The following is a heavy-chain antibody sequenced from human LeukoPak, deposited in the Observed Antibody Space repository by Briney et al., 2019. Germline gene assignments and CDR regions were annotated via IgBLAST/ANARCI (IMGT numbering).Heavy chain of an antibody. Sequence: SETLSLTCTVSGGSMNNYYWSWIRQPAGKGLEWIGRIYTSGSTNYNPSLKSRVTMSVDTSKNQFSLKLSSVTAADTAVYYCARVGGYCSSTSCPEGWNWFDPWGQGTLVTVSS. CDR1: GGSMNNYY. D-gene: IGHD2-2*01. CDR2: IYTSGST. V-gene: IGHV4-4*07. CDR3: ARVGGYCSSTSCPEGWNWFDP. J-gene: IGHJ5*02.